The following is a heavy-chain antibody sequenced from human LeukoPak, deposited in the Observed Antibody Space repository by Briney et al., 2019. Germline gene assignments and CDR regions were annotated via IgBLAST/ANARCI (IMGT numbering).Heavy chain of an antibody. J-gene: IGHJ4*02. D-gene: IGHD3-22*01. Sequence: SQTLSLTCTVSGGSISSGSYYWSWIRQPAGKGLEWIGRIYTSGSTNYNPSLKSRVTISVDTSKNQFSLKLSSVTAADTAVYYCARAQYYYDYIDYWGQGSLVTVSS. CDR2: IYTSGST. CDR3: ARAQYYYDYIDY. V-gene: IGHV4-61*02. CDR1: GGSISSGSYY.